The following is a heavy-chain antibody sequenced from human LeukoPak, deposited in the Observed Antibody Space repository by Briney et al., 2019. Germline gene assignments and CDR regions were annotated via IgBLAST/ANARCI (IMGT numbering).Heavy chain of an antibody. Sequence: ASVKVSCKPSKYTFTDYYLHWVRQAPEQGLEWMGWINPNSGGASYAQKFQGRVTMTRDTSISTAYMELSRLRSDDTAVYYCARSYGSGRRDAFDFWGQGTMVTVSS. V-gene: IGHV1-2*02. J-gene: IGHJ3*01. CDR1: KYTFTDYY. D-gene: IGHD3-10*01. CDR2: INPNSGGA. CDR3: ARSYGSGRRDAFDF.